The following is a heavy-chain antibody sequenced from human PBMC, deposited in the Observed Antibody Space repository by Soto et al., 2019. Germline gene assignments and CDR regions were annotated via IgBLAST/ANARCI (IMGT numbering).Heavy chain of an antibody. Sequence: LTCTVSGGSISSYYWSWIRQPPGKGLEWIGYIYYSGSTFYNPPLKSRVTISLDTSKNQFSLKLRSVTAADTAVYYCARHEAGWYFDSWGQGTPVTVSS. D-gene: IGHD6-25*01. V-gene: IGHV4-59*04. J-gene: IGHJ4*02. CDR2: IYYSGST. CDR1: GGSISSYY. CDR3: ARHEAGWYFDS.